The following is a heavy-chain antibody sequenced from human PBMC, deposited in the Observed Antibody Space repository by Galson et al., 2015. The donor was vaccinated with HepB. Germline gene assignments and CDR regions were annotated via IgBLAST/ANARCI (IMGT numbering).Heavy chain of an antibody. D-gene: IGHD6-13*01. Sequence: SGAEVTKPGESLRISCKASGYTFTSYAMNWVRQAPGQGLEWMGWINTNTGNPTYAQGFTGRFVFSLDTSVSTAYLQISSLKAEDTAVYYCARSNGVSYSSSWRDKEPFDYWGQGTLVTVSS. CDR2: INTNTGNP. J-gene: IGHJ4*02. V-gene: IGHV7-4-1*02. CDR3: ARSNGVSYSSSWRDKEPFDY. CDR1: GYTFTSYA.